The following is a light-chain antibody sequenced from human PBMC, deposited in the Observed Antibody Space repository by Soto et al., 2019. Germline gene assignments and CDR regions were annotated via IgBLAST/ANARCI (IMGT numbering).Light chain of an antibody. CDR3: SSYTSTNFVI. CDR1: SSDIGDYKY. CDR2: DVS. Sequence: QSARTQPASVSRSPGQSITISCTGSSSDIGDYKYVSWYKHHPGKAPKLMIYDVSNRPSGVSNRFSGSKSGNTASLTISGLQAEDETDYYCSSYTSTNFVIFGGGTQLTVL. V-gene: IGLV2-14*03. J-gene: IGLJ2*01.